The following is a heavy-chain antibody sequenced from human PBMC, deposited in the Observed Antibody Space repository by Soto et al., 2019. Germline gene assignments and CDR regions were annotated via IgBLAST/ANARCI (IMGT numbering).Heavy chain of an antibody. CDR3: ARDLVGGYNSPPGY. CDR1: GFSFTGYY. V-gene: IGHV1-2*02. J-gene: IGHJ4*02. CDR2: INAHSGGT. Sequence: ASVKVSCKASGFSFTGYYIHWLRQAPGQGLEWMGWINAHSGGTEYAQKFQGRVTLTRDTSISTAYMTLSSLRSDDTAIYYCARDLVGGYNSPPGYWGQGTLVTVSS. D-gene: IGHD1-26*01.